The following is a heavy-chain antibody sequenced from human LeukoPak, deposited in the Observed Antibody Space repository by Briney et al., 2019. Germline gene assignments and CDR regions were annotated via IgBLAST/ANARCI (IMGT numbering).Heavy chain of an antibody. CDR3: ASSDDSSGYYYIGFFNY. D-gene: IGHD3-22*01. V-gene: IGHV4-34*01. J-gene: IGHJ4*02. CDR1: GGSFSGYY. Sequence: SETLSLTCAVYGGSFSGYYWSWIRQPPGKGLEWIGEINHSGSNNYNPSLKSRVTISVDTSKNQFSLKLSSVTAADTAVYYCASSDDSSGYYYIGFFNYWGQGTLVTVSS. CDR2: INHSGSN.